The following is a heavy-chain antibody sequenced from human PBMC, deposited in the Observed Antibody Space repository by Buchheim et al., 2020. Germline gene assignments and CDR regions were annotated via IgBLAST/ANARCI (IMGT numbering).Heavy chain of an antibody. CDR1: AFTFSSYA. V-gene: IGHV3-23*01. CDR2: ISGSGGST. D-gene: IGHD5-24*01. Sequence: EVQLLESGGGLVQPGGSLRLSCAASAFTFSSYAMDWVRQAPGKGLEWVSTISGSGGSTYYADSVKGRFTISRDNSKNTLYLQMNSLRAEDTAVYYCARTRWLQFNGGLDAFDIWGQGT. CDR3: ARTRWLQFNGGLDAFDI. J-gene: IGHJ3*02.